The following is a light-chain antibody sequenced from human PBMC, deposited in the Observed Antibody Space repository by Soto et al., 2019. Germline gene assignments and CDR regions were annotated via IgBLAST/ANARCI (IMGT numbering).Light chain of an antibody. CDR1: QSISSW. CDR3: QQYNSYAGT. CDR2: KAS. J-gene: IGKJ1*01. Sequence: DIQMTQSPSTLSASVGDRVTITCRASQSISSWLAWYQQKPGKAPKLLIYKASSLESGVPSRFSGSGSGTEFTITISSLTPDDFATYYCQQYNSYAGTFGQGTKEEIK. V-gene: IGKV1-5*03.